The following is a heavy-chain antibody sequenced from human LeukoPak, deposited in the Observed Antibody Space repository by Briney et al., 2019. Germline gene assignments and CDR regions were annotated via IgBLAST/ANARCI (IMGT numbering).Heavy chain of an antibody. V-gene: IGHV3-30-3*01. J-gene: IGHJ3*02. D-gene: IGHD2-15*01. CDR1: GFSPSSRV. CDR2: ISFIANVK. Sequence: TGGSLRLSCAASGFSPSSRVMHWLRQPPRKGLEWVSGISFIANVKHYADSVKGRFTISGDISKNTLYLEVNSLMMEDTAVYFCAREGYSSGHSPAFDMWGQGTTVTVSS. CDR3: AREGYSSGHSPAFDM.